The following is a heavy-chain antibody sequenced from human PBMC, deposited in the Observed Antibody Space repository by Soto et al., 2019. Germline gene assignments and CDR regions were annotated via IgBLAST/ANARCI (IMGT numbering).Heavy chain of an antibody. CDR1: GFTFSSYA. J-gene: IGHJ6*02. Sequence: GGSLRLSCAASGFTFSSYAMHWVRQAPGKGLEWVAVISYDGSNKYYADSVKGRFTISRDNSKNTLYLQMNSLRAEDTAVYYCARDRRNIVVVTAKNRSYGMDVWGQGTTVTVSS. D-gene: IGHD2-21*02. CDR3: ARDRRNIVVVTAKNRSYGMDV. V-gene: IGHV3-30-3*01. CDR2: ISYDGSNK.